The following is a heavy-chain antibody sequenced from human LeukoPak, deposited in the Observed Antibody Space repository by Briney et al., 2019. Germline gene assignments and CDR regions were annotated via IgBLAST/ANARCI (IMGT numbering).Heavy chain of an antibody. CDR2: ISYDGSNK. CDR1: GFTFSSYA. Sequence: GGSLRLSCAASGFTFSSYAMHWVRQAPGKGLEWVAIISYDGSNKYYADSVKGRFTISRDNSKNTLYLQMNSLRAEDTAVYYCARNGIYPLHWVWFDPWGQGTLVTVSS. V-gene: IGHV3-30-3*01. J-gene: IGHJ5*02. CDR3: ARNGIYPLHWVWFDP. D-gene: IGHD2-2*01.